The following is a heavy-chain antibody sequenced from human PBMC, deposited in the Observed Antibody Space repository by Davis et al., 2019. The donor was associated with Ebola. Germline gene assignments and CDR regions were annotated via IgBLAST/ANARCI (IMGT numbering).Heavy chain of an antibody. CDR3: ARAVITGGQ. CDR2: INHSGST. J-gene: IGHJ4*02. V-gene: IGHV4-34*01. D-gene: IGHD3-16*01. Sequence: SETLSLTCAVYGGSFSGYYWSWIRQPPGKGLEWIGEINHSGSTNYNPSLKSRVTISVDTPKNQFSLKLNSVTAADTAIYYCARAVITGGQWGQGTLVTVSS. CDR1: GGSFSGYY.